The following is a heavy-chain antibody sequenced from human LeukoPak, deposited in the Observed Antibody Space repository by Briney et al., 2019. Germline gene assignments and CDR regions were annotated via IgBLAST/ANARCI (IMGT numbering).Heavy chain of an antibody. Sequence: ASVKVSCKASGYTFTSYYMHWVRQAPGQGLEWMGIINPSGGSTSYAQKFQGRVTMTRDTSTSTVYMELSSLRSEDTAVYYCARAMGSGYGGNSDAFDIWGQGTMVTVSS. J-gene: IGHJ3*02. D-gene: IGHD4-23*01. CDR1: GYTFTSYY. V-gene: IGHV1-46*01. CDR2: INPSGGST. CDR3: ARAMGSGYGGNSDAFDI.